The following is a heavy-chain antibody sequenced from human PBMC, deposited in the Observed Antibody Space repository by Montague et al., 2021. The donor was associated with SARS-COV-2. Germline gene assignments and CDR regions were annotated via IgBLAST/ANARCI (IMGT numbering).Heavy chain of an antibody. Sequence: LRLSCAASGFMFSDYDMSWVRQPPGKGLEWIGEINHSGSTNYNPSLRSRVTISVDTSKNQFSLKLSAVTAADTAVYYCARGAPTISMILVVMTGAGWYFDLWGRGTLVTVSS. V-gene: IGHV4-34*01. D-gene: IGHD3-22*01. CDR3: ARGAPTISMILVVMTGAGWYFDL. J-gene: IGHJ2*01. CDR2: INHSGST. CDR1: GFMFSDYD.